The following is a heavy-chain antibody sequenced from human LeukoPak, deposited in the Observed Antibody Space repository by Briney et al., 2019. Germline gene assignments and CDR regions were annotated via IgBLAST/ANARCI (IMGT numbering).Heavy chain of an antibody. CDR2: ISRSSGYI. V-gene: IGHV3-21*04. J-gene: IGHJ5*02. Sequence: GGSLRLSCAASGFTFSSYSMNWVRQAPGKGLEWVSSISRSSGYIYYADSVKGRFTISRDNSKNTLYLQMNSLRAEDTAVYYCAKKDVVVIARGGWFDPWGQETLVTVSS. CDR1: GFTFSSYS. CDR3: AKKDVVVIARGGWFDP. D-gene: IGHD2-21*01.